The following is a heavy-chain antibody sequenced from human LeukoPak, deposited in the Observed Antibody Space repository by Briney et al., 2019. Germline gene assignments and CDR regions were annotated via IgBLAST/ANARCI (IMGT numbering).Heavy chain of an antibody. J-gene: IGHJ5*02. V-gene: IGHV3-74*01. CDR2: INDDGSDT. D-gene: IGHD2-15*01. CDR1: GFTFKLYW. Sequence: PGGSLRLSCAVSGFTFKLYWMHWVRQAPGKGPVWVSRINDDGSDTTYADSVKGRFTISRDDAKNMLFLQMNSLRAEDTAVYYCVRGGLSTWSWGQGTLVTVSS. CDR3: VRGGLSTWS.